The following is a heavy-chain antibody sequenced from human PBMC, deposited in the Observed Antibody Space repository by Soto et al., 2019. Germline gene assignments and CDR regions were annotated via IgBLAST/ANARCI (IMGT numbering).Heavy chain of an antibody. CDR3: ARGRYGSGSQHTHNWFAP. CDR2: SGTAGDT. Sequence: EVQLVESGGGLVQPGGSLRLSCAASGFIFSSYDMHWVRQATVKGLEWVSGSGTAGDTYYPDSVKGRFTIARENAKNSLYLQMTSRRSGDTAVYYCARGRYGSGSQHTHNWFAPWGQGTLVTVSS. V-gene: IGHV3-13*04. CDR1: GFIFSSYD. D-gene: IGHD3-10*01. J-gene: IGHJ5*02.